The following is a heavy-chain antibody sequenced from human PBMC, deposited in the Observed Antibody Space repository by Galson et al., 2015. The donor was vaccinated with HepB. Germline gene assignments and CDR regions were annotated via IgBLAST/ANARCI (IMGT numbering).Heavy chain of an antibody. D-gene: IGHD2-21*01. CDR3: ARTIAGFVDS. J-gene: IGHJ4*02. Sequence: PALVKPTQTLTLTCTFSGFSLSTSTMRVSWIRQPPGKALEWLARIDWDDDKFYSTSLKTRLTISKDTSKNQVVLRMTNMDPVDTATYYCARTIAGFVDSWGQGTLVTVSS. CDR1: GFSLSTSTMR. V-gene: IGHV2-70*04. CDR2: IDWDDDK.